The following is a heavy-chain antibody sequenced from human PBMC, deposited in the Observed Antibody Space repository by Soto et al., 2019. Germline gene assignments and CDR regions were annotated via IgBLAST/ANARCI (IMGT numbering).Heavy chain of an antibody. CDR3: ARHTWSGYDFWSGYYTYFHY. D-gene: IGHD3-3*01. V-gene: IGHV5-51*01. CDR2: IYPGDSDT. CDR1: GYSFTSYW. J-gene: IGHJ4*02. Sequence: GESLKISCKGSGYSFTSYWIGWVRQMPGKGLEWMGIIYPGDSDTRYSPSFQGQVTISADKSISTAYLQWSSLKASDTAMYYCARHTWSGYDFWSGYYTYFHYWGQGTLVTVSS.